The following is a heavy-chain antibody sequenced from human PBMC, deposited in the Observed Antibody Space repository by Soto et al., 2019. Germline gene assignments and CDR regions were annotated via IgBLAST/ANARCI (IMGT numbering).Heavy chain of an antibody. CDR2: IYHSGST. Sequence: QLQLQESGSGLVKPSQTLSLTCAVSGGSISSGGYSWSWIRQPPGKGLEWIGYIYHSGSTYYNPSLKSRRTLPVDRAKNQFSLKLSSVPAADTAVYYCARDVPGDYWGQGTLVTVSS. V-gene: IGHV4-30-2*01. CDR3: ARDVPGDY. CDR1: GGSISSGGYS. J-gene: IGHJ4*02.